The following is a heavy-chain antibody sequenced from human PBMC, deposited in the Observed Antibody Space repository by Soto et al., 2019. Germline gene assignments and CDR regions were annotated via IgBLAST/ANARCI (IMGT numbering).Heavy chain of an antibody. V-gene: IGHV3-7*01. CDR1: GFTFSSYW. J-gene: IGHJ4*02. Sequence: EVQLVESGGGLVQPGGSLRLSCAASGFTFSSYWMSWVRQAPGKGLEWVANIKQDGSEKYYVDSVKGRFTISRDNAKNSLYLQMNSLRAEDTAVYYCARGQLVVAATLDYWCQGTLVTVSS. D-gene: IGHD2-15*01. CDR2: IKQDGSEK. CDR3: ARGQLVVAATLDY.